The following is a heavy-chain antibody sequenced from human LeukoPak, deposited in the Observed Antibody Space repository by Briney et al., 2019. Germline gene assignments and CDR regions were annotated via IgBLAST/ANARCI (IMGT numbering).Heavy chain of an antibody. CDR3: ATDGGDGYNSHWYFDL. V-gene: IGHV1-24*01. J-gene: IGHJ2*01. D-gene: IGHD5-24*01. CDR1: GYTLTELS. CDR2: FDPEDGET. Sequence: ASVKVSCKVSGYTLTELSMHWVRQAPGKGLEWMGGFDPEDGETIYAQKFQGRVTMTEDTSTDTAYMELSSLRSEDTAVYYCATDGGDGYNSHWYFDLWGRGTLATVSS.